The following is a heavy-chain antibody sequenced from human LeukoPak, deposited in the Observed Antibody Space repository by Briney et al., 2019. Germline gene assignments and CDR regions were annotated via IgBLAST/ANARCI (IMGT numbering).Heavy chain of an antibody. CDR2: IYHSGST. J-gene: IGHJ4*02. CDR1: GGSISSSNW. Sequence: SETLSLTCAVSGGSISSSNWWSWVRQPPGKGLEWIGEIYHSGSTNYNPSLKSRVTISVDTSKNQFSLKLSSVTAADTAVYYCARLAPPIVVVPAAYYFDYWGQGTLVTVSS. CDR3: ARLAPPIVVVPAAYYFDY. V-gene: IGHV4-4*02. D-gene: IGHD2-2*01.